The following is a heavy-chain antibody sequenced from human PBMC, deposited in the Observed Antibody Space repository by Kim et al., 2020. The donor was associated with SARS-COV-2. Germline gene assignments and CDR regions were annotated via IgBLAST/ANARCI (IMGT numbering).Heavy chain of an antibody. J-gene: IGHJ6*02. CDR1: GGSFSSYA. CDR2: IIPMFERG. CDR3: ARDGVSISAAGNHLFYDMDV. V-gene: IGHV1-69*13. D-gene: IGHD6-13*01. Sequence: SVKVSCKASGGSFSSYAISWVRQAPGQGLEWMGGIIPMFERGNYAQDFQGRVTMTADASTSTVYVELSSLRSEDTAVYYCARDGVSISAAGNHLFYDMDVWGQGTTVTASS.